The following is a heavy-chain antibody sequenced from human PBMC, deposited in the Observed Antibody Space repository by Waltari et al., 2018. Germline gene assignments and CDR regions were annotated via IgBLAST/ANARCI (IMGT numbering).Heavy chain of an antibody. Sequence: VELVQSGAEVKKPGASVKVPCRASGYNCGVYGIGWGRQAPGQGLEWMGWISPYNDDKRYAQKFQGRLTMTTDTSTRTAYMQLRSLRSDDTAVYYCARDYWTTGSGRHLSFMDVWGKGTTVIISS. CDR3: ARDYWTTGSGRHLSFMDV. D-gene: IGHD6-19*01. J-gene: IGHJ6*03. CDR1: GYNCGVYG. CDR2: ISPYNDDK. V-gene: IGHV1-18*01.